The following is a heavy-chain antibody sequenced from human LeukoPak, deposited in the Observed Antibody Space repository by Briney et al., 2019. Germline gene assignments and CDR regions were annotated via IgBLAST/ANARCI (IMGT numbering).Heavy chain of an antibody. Sequence: PGGSLRLSCAASGFTFSAYWMSWVRQAPGKGLEWVANIKQDGGENYYVDSVRGRFTISRDNAKNSLYLQMNSLRVEDTAVYYCARDQYYYDSSGYFYDFWGQGTLVTVSS. V-gene: IGHV3-7*01. CDR3: ARDQYYYDSSGYFYDF. D-gene: IGHD3-22*01. CDR2: IKQDGGEN. CDR1: GFTFSAYW. J-gene: IGHJ4*02.